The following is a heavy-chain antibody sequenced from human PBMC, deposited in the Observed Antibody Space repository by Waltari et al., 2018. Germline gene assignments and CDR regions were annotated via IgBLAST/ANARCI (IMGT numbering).Heavy chain of an antibody. J-gene: IGHJ4*02. CDR2: IYHSGST. Sequence: QVQLPRSGPGLVRPSENLSLICTVSGYSISTAYFWGWIRQAPGKGLEWIGSIYHSGSTYYNPSLKSRVTISVDTSRNQFSLKVNSVTAADTSVYYCARGGTVTTPLDYWGQGTLVTVSS. CDR3: ARGGTVTTPLDY. V-gene: IGHV4-38-2*02. CDR1: GYSISTAYF. D-gene: IGHD4-17*01.